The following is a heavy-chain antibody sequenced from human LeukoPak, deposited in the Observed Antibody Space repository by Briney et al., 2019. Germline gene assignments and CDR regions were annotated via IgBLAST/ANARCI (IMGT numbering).Heavy chain of an antibody. CDR3: ARDGDYYDSSGHSY. CDR1: GGSISNYY. CDR2: IYYSGST. V-gene: IGHV4-59*01. Sequence: SETLSLTCTVSGGSISNYYWNWIRQPPGKGLEWIGYIYYSGSTNYNPSLKSRVTISVDTSKNQFSLKLSSVTAADTAVYYCARDGDYYDSSGHSYWGQGTLVTVSS. D-gene: IGHD3-22*01. J-gene: IGHJ4*02.